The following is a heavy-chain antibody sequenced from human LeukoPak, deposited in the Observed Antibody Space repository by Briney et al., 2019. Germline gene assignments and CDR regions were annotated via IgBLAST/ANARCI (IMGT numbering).Heavy chain of an antibody. CDR2: TYYRSKWRT. Sequence: SQTLSLTCGISGDSVSSNNIAWNWIRQSPSRGLEWLGRTYYRSKWRTDYAVSVKSRITINPDTSKNQFSLQLNSVTPEDTAVYYCARDGGSLKTNWFDPWGQGTLVTVSS. D-gene: IGHD3-16*01. CDR1: GDSVSSNNIA. J-gene: IGHJ5*02. CDR3: ARDGGSLKTNWFDP. V-gene: IGHV6-1*01.